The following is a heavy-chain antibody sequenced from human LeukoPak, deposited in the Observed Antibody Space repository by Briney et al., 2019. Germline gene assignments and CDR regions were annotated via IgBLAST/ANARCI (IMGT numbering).Heavy chain of an antibody. D-gene: IGHD1-26*01. CDR2: IIPIFGTA. CDR3: ARSRVGATPVDY. J-gene: IGHJ4*02. V-gene: IGHV1-69*13. Sequence: SVKVSCKASGGTFSSYAISWVRQAPGQGLEWMGGIIPIFGTANYAQKFQGRVTITADESTSTAYMELSRLRSDDTAVYYCARSRVGATPVDYWGQGTLVTVSS. CDR1: GGTFSSYA.